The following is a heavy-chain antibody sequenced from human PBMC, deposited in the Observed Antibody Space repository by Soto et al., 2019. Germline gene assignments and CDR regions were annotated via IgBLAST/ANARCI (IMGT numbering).Heavy chain of an antibody. Sequence: EVQLLEYGGGLVQPGGSLRLSCAGSGFTFSNYVMSWVRQAPGKGLEWVSSVSNSGSNTYYAESVKGRVTSSRANSNNTLYLQMNSLRAEDTALYYCARRGRTLPHYSYYMDVWGKGTTVTVSS. CDR2: VSNSGSNT. J-gene: IGHJ6*03. CDR3: ARRGRTLPHYSYYMDV. CDR1: GFTFSNYV. V-gene: IGHV3-23*01.